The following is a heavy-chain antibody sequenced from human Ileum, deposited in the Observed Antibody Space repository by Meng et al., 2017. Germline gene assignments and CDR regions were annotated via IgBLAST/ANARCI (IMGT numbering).Heavy chain of an antibody. J-gene: IGHJ4*02. CDR1: GGSFSGYD. V-gene: IGHV4-34*01. CDR2: INHSGST. Sequence: VQLQQWGAGLLKPSETLSLTCAVYGGSFSGYDWSWIRQPSGKGLEWIGEINHSGSTNYNPSLKSRVTISVDTSKNQFSLKLSSVTAADTAVYYCARTRRGSSGWYMGYWGQGTLVTVSS. CDR3: ARTRRGSSGWYMGY. D-gene: IGHD6-19*01.